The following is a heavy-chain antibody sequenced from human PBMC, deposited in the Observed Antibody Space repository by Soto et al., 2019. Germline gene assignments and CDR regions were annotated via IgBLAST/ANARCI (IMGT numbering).Heavy chain of an antibody. J-gene: IGHJ4*02. CDR1: GYSFTSYW. CDR2: IYPGVSDT. V-gene: IGHV5-51*01. D-gene: IGHD2-2*02. CDR3: ARPHTPYCSSTSCYIGY. Sequence: LGESLKISCKGSGYSFTSYWIGWVRQMPGKGLEWMGIIYPGVSDTRYSPSFQGQVTISADKSISTAYLQWSSLKASDTAMYYCARPHTPYCSSTSCYIGYWGQGTLVTVSS.